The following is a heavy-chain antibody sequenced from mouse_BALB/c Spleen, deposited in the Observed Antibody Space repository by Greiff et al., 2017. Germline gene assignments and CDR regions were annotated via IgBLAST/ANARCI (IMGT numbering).Heavy chain of an antibody. V-gene: IGHV1S137*01. D-gene: IGHD1-1*01. CDR3: ARGPHYYGSSGHYFDY. J-gene: IGHJ2*01. CDR2: ISTYYGDA. CDR1: GYTFTDYA. Sequence: QVQLQQSGAELVRPGVSVKISCKGSGYTFTDYAMHWVKQSHAKSLEWIGVISTYYGDASYNQKFKGKATMTVDKSSSTAYMELARLTSEDSAIYSCARGPHYYGSSGHYFDYWGQGTTLTVSS.